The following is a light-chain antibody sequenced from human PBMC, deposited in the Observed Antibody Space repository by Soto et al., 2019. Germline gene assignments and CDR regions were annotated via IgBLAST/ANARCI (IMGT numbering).Light chain of an antibody. CDR1: QSVSSSY. CDR3: QQYGSSRRGSGTNT. Sequence: EIVLTQSPGTLSLSPGERATLSCRASQSVSSSYLAWYQQKPGQAPRLLIYGASSRATGIPDRFSGSGSGTDFTLTISRLEPEDFAVYYCQQYGSSRRGSGTNTFGQGTKLEIK. V-gene: IGKV3-20*01. J-gene: IGKJ2*01. CDR2: GAS.